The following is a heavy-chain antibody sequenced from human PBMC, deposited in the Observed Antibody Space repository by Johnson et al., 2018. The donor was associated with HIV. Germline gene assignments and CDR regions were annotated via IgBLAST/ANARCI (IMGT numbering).Heavy chain of an antibody. CDR2: ISYDGSNK. CDR1: GLTFSHYP. CDR3: ASSRYSRRWYEYSGFDM. D-gene: IGHD6-13*01. J-gene: IGHJ3*02. V-gene: IGHV3-30*04. Sequence: QVQLVESGGGVVQPGTSLRLSCAASGLTFSHYPMHWVRQAPGKGLEWVAVISYDGSNKFYADSVKGRFTISRDNSKNTMFLQMNSLRPEDTAMYYCASSRYSRRWYEYSGFDMWGQGTKVTVSS.